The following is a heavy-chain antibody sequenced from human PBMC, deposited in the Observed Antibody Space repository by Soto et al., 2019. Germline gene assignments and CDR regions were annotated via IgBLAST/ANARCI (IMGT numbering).Heavy chain of an antibody. CDR3: ARDLPPGVGATTPHDAFDI. J-gene: IGHJ3*02. CDR2: MNPNSGNT. V-gene: IGHV1-8*01. Sequence: ASVKVSCKASGYTFTSYDINWVRQATGQGLEWMGWMNPNSGNTGYAQKFQGRVTMTRNTSISTAYMELSSLRSEDTAVYYCARDLPPGVGATTPHDAFDIWGQGTMVTVSS. D-gene: IGHD1-26*01. CDR1: GYTFTSYD.